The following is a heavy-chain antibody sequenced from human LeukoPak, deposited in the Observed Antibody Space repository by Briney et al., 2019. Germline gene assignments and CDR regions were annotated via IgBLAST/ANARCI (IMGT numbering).Heavy chain of an antibody. CDR1: GYTFTGHY. Sequence: ASVKVSCKASGYTFTGHYMHWVRQAPGQGLEWMGWINPNSGGTNYAQKFQGRVTMTRDTSISTAYMELSRLRSDDTAVYYCARDSRVVVAARRDYYYYGMDVWGQGTTVTVSS. J-gene: IGHJ6*02. D-gene: IGHD2-15*01. CDR2: INPNSGGT. CDR3: ARDSRVVVAARRDYYYYGMDV. V-gene: IGHV1-2*02.